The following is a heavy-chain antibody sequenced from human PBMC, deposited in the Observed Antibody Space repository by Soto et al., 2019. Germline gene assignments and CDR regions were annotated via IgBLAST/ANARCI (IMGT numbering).Heavy chain of an antibody. CDR1: GFTFSDYY. J-gene: IGHJ4*02. Sequence: TGGSLRLSCAAPGFTFSDYYMSWIRQAPGKGLEWVSYISSSGSTIYYADSVKGRFTISRDNAKNSLYLQMNSLRAEDTAVYYCARDYDILTGYHHDYWGQGTLVTVSS. V-gene: IGHV3-11*01. D-gene: IGHD3-9*01. CDR2: ISSSGSTI. CDR3: ARDYDILTGYHHDY.